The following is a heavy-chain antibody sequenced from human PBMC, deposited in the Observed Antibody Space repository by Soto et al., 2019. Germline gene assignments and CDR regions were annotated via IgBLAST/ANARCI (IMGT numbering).Heavy chain of an antibody. D-gene: IGHD3-16*01. CDR3: ARVGAARHHPYYYGMDV. CDR1: GHSISSGYY. CDR2: IYHSGST. J-gene: IGHJ6*02. V-gene: IGHV4-38-2*01. Sequence: SETLSLTCAVSGHSISSGYYWGWIRQPPGKGLEWIGSIYHSGSTYYNPSLKSRVTISVDTSKNQFSLKLSSVTAADTAVYYCARVGAARHHPYYYGMDVWGQGTTVTVSS.